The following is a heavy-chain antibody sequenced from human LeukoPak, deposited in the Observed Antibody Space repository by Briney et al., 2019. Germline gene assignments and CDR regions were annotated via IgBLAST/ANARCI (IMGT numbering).Heavy chain of an antibody. D-gene: IGHD6-13*01. J-gene: IGHJ5*02. CDR3: ATTAAAGTRLAWFDP. V-gene: IGHV4-4*02. CDR2: IYRSGST. Sequence: PSETLSLTCVVSGGSISSYNWWSWVRQPPGQGLEWIGEIYRSGSTNYNPSLKSRVTISLDKSKNQFSLKLSSVTAADTAVYYCATTAAAGTRLAWFDPWGQGTLVTVSS. CDR1: GGSISSYNW.